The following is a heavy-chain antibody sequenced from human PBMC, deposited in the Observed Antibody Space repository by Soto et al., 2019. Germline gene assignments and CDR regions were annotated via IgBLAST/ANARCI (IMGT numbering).Heavy chain of an antibody. J-gene: IGHJ4*02. Sequence: SETLSLTCTVSGGSISSSSYYWGWIRQPPGKGLEWIGSIYYSGSTYYNLSLKSRVTISVDTSKNQFSLKLSSVTAADTAVYYCARTPVVAGTDYWGQGTLVTVSS. CDR1: GGSISSSSYY. D-gene: IGHD6-19*01. CDR3: ARTPVVAGTDY. CDR2: IYYSGST. V-gene: IGHV4-39*01.